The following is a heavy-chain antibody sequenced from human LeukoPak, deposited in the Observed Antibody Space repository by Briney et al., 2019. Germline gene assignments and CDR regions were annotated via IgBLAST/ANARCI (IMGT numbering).Heavy chain of an antibody. CDR3: ASRAYYDSSGYLFDY. Sequence: PSETLSLTCTVSGGSISSYYWSWMRQPPGKGLEWIGYIYSSGFTKYNPSLKGRVTISVDTSKNQFSLKLSSVTAADTAVYYCASRAYYDSSGYLFDYWGQGTLVTVSS. CDR1: GGSISSYY. J-gene: IGHJ4*02. CDR2: IYSSGFT. D-gene: IGHD3-22*01. V-gene: IGHV4-59*12.